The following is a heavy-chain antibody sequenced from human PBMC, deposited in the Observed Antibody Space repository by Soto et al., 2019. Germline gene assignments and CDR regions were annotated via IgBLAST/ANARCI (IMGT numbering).Heavy chain of an antibody. Sequence: EVQLVESGGGLVQPGGSLRLSCAASGFTFSNYDMHWVRQVTGNGLEWVAGITTAGDTYYPGSVKGRFTISREKAKDSLYLRMNSLSAGGTAVYYCARELLGGSYSRDVWGPGTTVTVSS. CDR3: ARELLGGSYSRDV. CDR2: ITTAGDT. V-gene: IGHV3-13*01. D-gene: IGHD2-21*01. J-gene: IGHJ6*02. CDR1: GFTFSNYD.